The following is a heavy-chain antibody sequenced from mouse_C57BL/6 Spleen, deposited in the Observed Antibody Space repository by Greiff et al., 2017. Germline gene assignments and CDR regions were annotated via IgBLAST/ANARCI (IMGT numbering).Heavy chain of an antibody. CDR1: GYTFTSYW. J-gene: IGHJ4*01. V-gene: IGHV1-55*01. CDR3: ARHDYDVYYAMDY. D-gene: IGHD2-4*01. CDR2: IYPGSGST. Sequence: QVQLQQSGAELVKPGASVKMSCKASGYTFTSYWITWVKQRPGQGLEWIGDIYPGSGSTNYNEKFKSKATLTVDTSSSTAYMQLSSLTSEDSAVYYCARHDYDVYYAMDYWGQGTSVTVSS.